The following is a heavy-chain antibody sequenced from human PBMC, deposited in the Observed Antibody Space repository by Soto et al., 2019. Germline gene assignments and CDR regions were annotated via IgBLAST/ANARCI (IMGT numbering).Heavy chain of an antibody. CDR2: ISYDGSNK. J-gene: IGHJ4*02. CDR1: GFTFSSYG. D-gene: IGHD6-13*01. CDR3: AKGGRKAAGGSDY. V-gene: IGHV3-30*18. Sequence: QVQLVESGGGVVQPGRSLRLSCAASGFTFSSYGMHWVRQAPGKGLEWGAVISYDGSNKYYADSVKGRFTISRDNSKNPLYLQMNSLRAEDTAVYYCAKGGRKAAGGSDYWGQGTLVTVSS.